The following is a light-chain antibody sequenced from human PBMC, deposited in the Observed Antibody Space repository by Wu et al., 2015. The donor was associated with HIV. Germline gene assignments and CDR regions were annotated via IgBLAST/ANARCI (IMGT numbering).Light chain of an antibody. CDR1: QGISSD. V-gene: IGKV1-9*01. CDR2: DAS. CDR3: QQLNTSPLT. J-gene: IGKJ4*01. Sequence: IQLTQSPPSLSASVGDRVTINCRASQGISSDLAWYQQIPGKAPKLLIYDASTLQSGVPSRFSGSGSGTDFTLTISSLQPEDFATYYCQQLNTSPLTFGGGTKVEIK.